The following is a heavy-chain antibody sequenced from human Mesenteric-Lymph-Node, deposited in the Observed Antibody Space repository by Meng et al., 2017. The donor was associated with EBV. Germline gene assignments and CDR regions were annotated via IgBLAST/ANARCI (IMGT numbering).Heavy chain of an antibody. Sequence: QGQLVQSGGEVKKPGASVKVSCKASGYTFTNYGITWVRQAPGQGLEWMGWINAYNGDTNYAQTLQGRVTMTTDTSTSTAYMELRSLRSDDTAVYYCAALESSIITRFKYWGQGTLVTVSS. CDR3: AALESSIITRFKY. J-gene: IGHJ4*02. V-gene: IGHV1-18*01. CDR2: INAYNGDT. CDR1: GYTFTNYG. D-gene: IGHD3-16*01.